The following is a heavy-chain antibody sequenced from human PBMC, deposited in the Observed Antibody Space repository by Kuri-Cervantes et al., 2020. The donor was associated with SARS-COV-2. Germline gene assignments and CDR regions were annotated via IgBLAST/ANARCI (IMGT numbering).Heavy chain of an antibody. CDR3: VRDRGERGH. Sequence: LSLTCAAFGFTVGNNYMSWFRQAPGKGLEWVSVIYSSENAYYADSVEGRFTISRDNSKNMVYLQMNDLRAEDTAVYYCVRDRGERGHWGQGTLVTVSS. CDR2: IYSSENA. V-gene: IGHV3-53*01. CDR1: GFTVGNNY. D-gene: IGHD6-25*01. J-gene: IGHJ4*02.